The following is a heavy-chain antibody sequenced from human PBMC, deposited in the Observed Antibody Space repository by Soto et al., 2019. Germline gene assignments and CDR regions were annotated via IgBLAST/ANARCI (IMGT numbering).Heavy chain of an antibody. D-gene: IGHD2-15*01. V-gene: IGHV4-59*01. CDR2: IYYSGST. J-gene: IGHJ3*02. Sequence: SETLSLTCTVSGGSISSYYWSWIRQPPGKGLEWIGYIYYSGSTNYNPSLKRRVTISVDTSKNQFSLKLRSVTAEDTAVYYCARGVLGYCSGGSCKREAFDIWGQGTMVTVSS. CDR1: GGSISSYY. CDR3: ARGVLGYCSGGSCKREAFDI.